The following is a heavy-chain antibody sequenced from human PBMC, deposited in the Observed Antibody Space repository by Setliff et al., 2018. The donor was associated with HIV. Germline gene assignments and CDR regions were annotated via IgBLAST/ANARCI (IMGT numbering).Heavy chain of an antibody. D-gene: IGHD6-19*01. CDR1: GYTLTELT. V-gene: IGHV1-24*01. Sequence: ASVKVSCKVSGYTLTELTMHWVRQAPGKGLEWMGRFDPEDGDTLYAQRFQGRVTMTEDSSTDTAYMELGSLTSDDTAVYYCATAKEHWLTEGGFDFWGQGFLVTVSS. J-gene: IGHJ4*02. CDR3: ATAKEHWLTEGGFDF. CDR2: FDPEDGDT.